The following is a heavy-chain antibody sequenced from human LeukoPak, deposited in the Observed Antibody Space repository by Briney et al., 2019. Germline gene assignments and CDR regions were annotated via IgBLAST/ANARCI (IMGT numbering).Heavy chain of an antibody. D-gene: IGHD2-21*01. CDR2: ISGSGTTT. CDR1: GFTFSSYA. Sequence: GGSLRLSCAASGFTFSSYAMNWIRQAPGKGLEWVSAISGSGTTTYSADFVKGRFTVSRDNSKNTLYLQMNSLRAEDTAVYYCARVVDRYYGMDVWGQGTTVTVSS. J-gene: IGHJ6*02. CDR3: ARVVDRYYGMDV. V-gene: IGHV3-23*01.